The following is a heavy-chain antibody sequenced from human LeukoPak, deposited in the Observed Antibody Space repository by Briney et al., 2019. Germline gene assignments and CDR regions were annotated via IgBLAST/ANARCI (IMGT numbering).Heavy chain of an antibody. V-gene: IGHV3-11*01. CDR3: ARDIRAVGVTLYFDY. D-gene: IGHD1-26*01. Sequence: GGSLRLSCAAPGFTFSNYYMSWIRQTPGKGLEWLSYISGSGGDIHYADSVKGRFTVSRDNAKSSLYLQMNSLRAEDTAMYYCARDIRAVGVTLYFDYWGQGILVTVTS. J-gene: IGHJ4*02. CDR2: ISGSGGDI. CDR1: GFTFSNYY.